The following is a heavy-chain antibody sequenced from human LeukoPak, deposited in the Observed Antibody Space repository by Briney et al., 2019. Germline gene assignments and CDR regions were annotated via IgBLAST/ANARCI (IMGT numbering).Heavy chain of an antibody. CDR3: ARDRADSSGYYYRFDY. D-gene: IGHD3-22*01. J-gene: IGHJ4*02. CDR2: IIPIFGTA. CDR1: GGTFSSYA. Sequence: GSSVKVSCKASGGTFSSYAISWVRQAPGQGLEWMGGIIPIFGTANYAQKFQGRATITTVESTSTAYMELRSLRSEDTAVYYCARDRADSSGYYYRFDYWGQGTLVTVSS. V-gene: IGHV1-69*05.